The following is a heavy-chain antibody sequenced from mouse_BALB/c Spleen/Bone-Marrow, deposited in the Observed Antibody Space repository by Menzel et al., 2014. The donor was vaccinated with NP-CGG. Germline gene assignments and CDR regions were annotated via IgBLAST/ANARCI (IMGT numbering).Heavy chain of an antibody. CDR2: INPSSGYT. V-gene: IGHV1-4*01. Sequence: VQRVESGAELARPGASVKMSCKASGYTFTSYTMHWVKQRPGQGLEWIGYINPSSGYTTYNQKFKDKATLTADKSSSTAYMQLSSLTSEDSAVYYCAREGYGNYAYWGQGTLVTVSA. CDR3: AREGYGNYAY. J-gene: IGHJ3*01. CDR1: GYTFTSYT. D-gene: IGHD2-10*02.